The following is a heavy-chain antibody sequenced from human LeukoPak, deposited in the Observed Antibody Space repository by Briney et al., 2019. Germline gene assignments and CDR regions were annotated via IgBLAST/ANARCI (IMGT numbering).Heavy chain of an antibody. D-gene: IGHD3-3*01. CDR1: GFTFSNAW. Sequence: GGSLRLSCAASGFTFSNAWMSWVRQAPGKGLEWVGRIKSKTDGGTTDYAAPVKGRFTISRDDSKNTLYLQMNSLKTEDTAVFYCTTTLRFLEWSLADYWGQGTLVTVSS. J-gene: IGHJ4*02. CDR3: TTTLRFLEWSLADY. V-gene: IGHV3-15*01. CDR2: IKSKTDGGTT.